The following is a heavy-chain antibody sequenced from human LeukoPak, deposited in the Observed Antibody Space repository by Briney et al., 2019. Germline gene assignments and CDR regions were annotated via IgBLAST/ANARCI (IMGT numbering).Heavy chain of an antibody. CDR3: ARADFIDAGPYLIGP. Sequence: GASVKVSCKTSGYSFTDYYIHWVRQAPGQGLEWMGRINTKSGRTSSARKFQGRVTMTRDPSITTVYMDMAWLTSDDTAIYFCARADFIDAGPYLIGPWGQGTLVTLSS. CDR2: INTKSGRT. V-gene: IGHV1-2*02. J-gene: IGHJ5*02. CDR1: GYSFTDYY. D-gene: IGHD3-3*01.